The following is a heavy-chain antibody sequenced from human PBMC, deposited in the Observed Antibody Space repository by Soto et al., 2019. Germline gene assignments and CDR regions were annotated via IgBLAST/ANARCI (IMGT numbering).Heavy chain of an antibody. V-gene: IGHV4-39*01. Sequence: QLQLQESGPGLVKPSETLSLTCTVSGGSISSSSYYWGWIRQPPGKGLEWIGSIYYSGSTYYNPSLKSRVTISVDTSKNQFSLKLSSVTAADTAVYYCAREESLHAFDIWGQGTMVTVSS. CDR3: AREESLHAFDI. CDR2: IYYSGST. J-gene: IGHJ3*02. CDR1: GGSISSSSYY.